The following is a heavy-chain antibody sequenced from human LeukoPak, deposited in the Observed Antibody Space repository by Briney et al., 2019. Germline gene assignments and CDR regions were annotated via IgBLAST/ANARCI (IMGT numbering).Heavy chain of an antibody. Sequence: GGSLRLSCAASGFTLSSHWMNWVRQAPGKGLEWVADIKQDGSEKYYVGSVKGRFTISRDNAKNPMYLQMNSLRAEDTAVYYCARWEIRGSAHQLDYWGRGTLVTVSS. J-gene: IGHJ4*02. CDR2: IKQDGSEK. V-gene: IGHV3-7*01. CDR3: ARWEIRGSAHQLDY. D-gene: IGHD1-26*01. CDR1: GFTLSSHW.